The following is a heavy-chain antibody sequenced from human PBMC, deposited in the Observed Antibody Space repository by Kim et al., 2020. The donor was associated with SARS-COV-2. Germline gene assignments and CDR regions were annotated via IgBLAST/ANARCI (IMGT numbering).Heavy chain of an antibody. Sequence: GGSLRLSCAASGFTFSSYGMHWVRQAPGKGLEWVAVISYDGSNKYYADSVKGRFTISRDNSKNTLYLQMNSLRAEDTAVYYCAKTPREGGYDLVSYYFDYWGQGTLVTVSS. CDR1: GFTFSSYG. D-gene: IGHD5-12*01. J-gene: IGHJ4*02. CDR3: AKTPREGGYDLVSYYFDY. V-gene: IGHV3-30*18. CDR2: ISYDGSNK.